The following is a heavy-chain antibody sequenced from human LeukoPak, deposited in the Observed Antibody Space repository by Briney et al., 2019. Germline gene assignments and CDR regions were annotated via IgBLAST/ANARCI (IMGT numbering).Heavy chain of an antibody. CDR1: GGTFSSYA. CDR2: IIPILGIA. CDR3: ARDSSTSFLADP. V-gene: IGHV1-69*04. J-gene: IGHJ5*02. Sequence: ASVRVSCKASGGTFSSYAISWVRQAPGQGLEWMGRIIPILGIANYAQKFEGRVTMTRDTSTSTVYMELSSLRSEDTAVYYCARDSSTSFLADPWGQGTLVTVSS. D-gene: IGHD2-2*01.